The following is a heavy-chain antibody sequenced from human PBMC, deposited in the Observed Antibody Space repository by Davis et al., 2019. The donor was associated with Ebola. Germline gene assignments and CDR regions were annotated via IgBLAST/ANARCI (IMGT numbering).Heavy chain of an antibody. CDR1: GFTFSSYG. CDR2: IWYDGSNK. J-gene: IGHJ4*02. V-gene: IGHV3-33*01. D-gene: IGHD6-19*01. Sequence: GGSLRLSCAASGFTFSSYGMHWVRQAPGKGLEWVAVIWYDGSNKYYADSVKGRFTISRDNAKNSLYLQMNSLRAEDTAVYYCARERWLGDYYFDYWGQGTLVTVSS. CDR3: ARERWLGDYYFDY.